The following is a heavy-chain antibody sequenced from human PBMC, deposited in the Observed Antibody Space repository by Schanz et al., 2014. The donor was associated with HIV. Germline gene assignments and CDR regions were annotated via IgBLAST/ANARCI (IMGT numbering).Heavy chain of an antibody. CDR3: VLPSAKIVGGLGEHYFDH. CDR1: GFSFSNFW. D-gene: IGHD1-26*01. V-gene: IGHV3-7*01. Sequence: EQLVESGGGVVQPGRSLRLSCAASGFSFSNFWVTWVRQAPGKRLEWVANIKQDESEKYYAHSVKGRFTISRDNAKNSLYLQMNSLRAEDTAVYYCVLPSAKIVGGLGEHYFDHWGQGTLVTVSS. CDR2: IKQDESEK. J-gene: IGHJ4*02.